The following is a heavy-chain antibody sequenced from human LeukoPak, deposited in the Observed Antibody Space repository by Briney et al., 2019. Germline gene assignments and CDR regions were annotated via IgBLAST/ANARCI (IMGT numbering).Heavy chain of an antibody. CDR1: GGSISSYY. J-gene: IGHJ3*02. CDR2: IYTSGST. V-gene: IGHV4-4*07. Sequence: PSETLSLTCTVSGGSISSYYWSWIRQPAGKGLEWIGRIYTSGSTNYNPSLKSRVTMSVDTSKNQFSLKLSSVTAADTAVYYCARDGMFGEEEDAFDIWGQGTMVTVSS. CDR3: ARDGMFGEEEDAFDI. D-gene: IGHD3-10*02.